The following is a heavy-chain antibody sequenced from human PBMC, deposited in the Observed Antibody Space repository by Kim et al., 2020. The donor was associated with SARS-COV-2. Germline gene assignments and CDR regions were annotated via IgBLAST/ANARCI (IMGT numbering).Heavy chain of an antibody. CDR1: GFTVSADH. V-gene: IGHV3-53*01. J-gene: IGHJ5*02. CDR2: LFSDSRT. CDR3: ARHDWFDP. Sequence: GGSLRLSCAASGFTVSADHMSWVRQAPGKGLEWVSLLFSDSRTFYADSVKGRFTISRDDSRNTVYLEMNGLRPEDTAAYYCARHDWFDPWGHGTQLNVSS.